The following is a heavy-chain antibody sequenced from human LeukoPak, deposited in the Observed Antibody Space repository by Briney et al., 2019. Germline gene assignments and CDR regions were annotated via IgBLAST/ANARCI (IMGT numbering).Heavy chain of an antibody. CDR3: ADAYGSGSYDY. D-gene: IGHD3-10*01. CDR1: GGSLSGYY. V-gene: IGHV4-34*01. Sequence: PSETLSLTCAVYGGSLSGYYWSWIGQPPGKGLEWIGEINHSGSTNYNPSLKSRVTISVDTSKNQLSLKLSSVTAADTAVYYCADAYGSGSYDYWGQGTLVTVSS. CDR2: INHSGST. J-gene: IGHJ4*02.